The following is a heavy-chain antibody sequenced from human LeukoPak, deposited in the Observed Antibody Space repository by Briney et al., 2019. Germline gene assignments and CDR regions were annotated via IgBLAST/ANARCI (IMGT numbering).Heavy chain of an antibody. CDR1: GYTFTSYD. V-gene: IGHV1-8*01. J-gene: IGHJ5*02. CDR2: INPNSGNK. Sequence: ASVKVSCKASGYTFTSYDINWVRQATGQGLEWMGWINPNSGNKDYAQKFQGGATMPRNTSISKAYMELSSLSAEHTDVYYCPRSPPYYDLWSGYYPARNSWFDPWGQGTLVTVSS. D-gene: IGHD3-3*01. CDR3: PRSPPYYDLWSGYYPARNSWFDP.